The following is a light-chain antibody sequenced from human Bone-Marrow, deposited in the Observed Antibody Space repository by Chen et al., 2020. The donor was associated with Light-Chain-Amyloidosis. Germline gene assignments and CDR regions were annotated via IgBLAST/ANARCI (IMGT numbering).Light chain of an antibody. CDR2: RDT. CDR1: DLPTKY. CDR3: QSADSSGTYEVI. J-gene: IGLJ2*01. Sequence: SYELTQPPSVAVSPGQTARITCSGDDLPTKYAYWYQQKPGQAPVLVIHRDTERPSGISERFSGASSGTTAKLTISGVQAADEADYHCQSADSSGTYEVIFGGGTKLTVL. V-gene: IGLV3-25*03.